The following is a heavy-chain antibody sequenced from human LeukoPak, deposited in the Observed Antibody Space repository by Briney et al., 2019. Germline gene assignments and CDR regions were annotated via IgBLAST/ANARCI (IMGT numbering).Heavy chain of an antibody. CDR3: ARGTMVRGNDY. CDR1: GGSISSYY. V-gene: IGHV4-30-4*08. D-gene: IGHD3-10*01. J-gene: IGHJ4*02. CDR2: IYYSGST. Sequence: SETLSLTCTVSGGSISSYYWSWIRQPPGKGLEWIGYIYYSGSTYYNPSLKSRVTISVDTSKNQFSLKLSSVTAADTAVYYCARGTMVRGNDYWGQGTLVTVSS.